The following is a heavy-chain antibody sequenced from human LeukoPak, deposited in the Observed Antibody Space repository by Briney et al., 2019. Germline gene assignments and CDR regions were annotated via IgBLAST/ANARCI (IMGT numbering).Heavy chain of an antibody. J-gene: IGHJ3*02. V-gene: IGHV3-48*02. CDR3: ARGYGAFDI. CDR1: GSIFSTYS. D-gene: IGHD3-16*01. CDR2: ISNSGSTI. Sequence: PGGSLRLSCAASGSIFSTYSMNWVRQAPGKGLECVSYISNSGSTIYYADSVRGRFTISRDNAKNSLYLQMNSLRDEDTAVYYCARGYGAFDIWGQGTMVTVSS.